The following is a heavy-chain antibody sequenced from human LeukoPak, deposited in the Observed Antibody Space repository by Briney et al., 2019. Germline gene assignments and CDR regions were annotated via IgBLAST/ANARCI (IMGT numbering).Heavy chain of an antibody. CDR1: GGSFSGYY. V-gene: IGHV4-34*01. D-gene: IGHD3-3*01. CDR2: INHSGST. CDR3: ARSEGNFGAGVYYYGMDV. Sequence: SETLSPTCAVYGGSFSGYYWSWIRQPPGKGLEWIGEINHSGSTNYNPSLKSRVTISVDTSKNQFSLKLSSVTAADTAVYYCARSEGNFGAGVYYYGMDVWGQGTTVTVSS. J-gene: IGHJ6*02.